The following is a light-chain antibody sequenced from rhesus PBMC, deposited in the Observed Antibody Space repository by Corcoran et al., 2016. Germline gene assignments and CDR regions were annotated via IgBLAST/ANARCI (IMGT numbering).Light chain of an antibody. V-gene: IGKV1-38*01. J-gene: IGKJ2*01. CDR1: QGISSY. CDR2: DAS. CDR3: QQRNSYPYS. Sequence: DIQLTQSPSSLSASVGDRVTITCRASQGISSYLAWYQQKPGKAPKLLIYDASNLQSGVPSRFSGSGSGTEFTRTISSLQPEDFAVYYCQQRNSYPYSFGQGTKVEIK.